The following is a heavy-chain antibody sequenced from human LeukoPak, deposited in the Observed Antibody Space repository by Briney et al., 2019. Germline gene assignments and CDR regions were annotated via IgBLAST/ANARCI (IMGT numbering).Heavy chain of an antibody. Sequence: PSETLSLTCAVYGGSFSGYYWSWIRQPPGKGLEWIGEINHSGSTNYNPSLKSRVTISVDTSKNQFSLKLSSVTAADTAVYYCARRDSSRWYYSVLVDYWGQGTLVTVSS. CDR3: ARRDSSRWYYSVLVDY. CDR1: GGSFSGYY. CDR2: INHSGST. V-gene: IGHV4-34*01. D-gene: IGHD6-19*01. J-gene: IGHJ4*02.